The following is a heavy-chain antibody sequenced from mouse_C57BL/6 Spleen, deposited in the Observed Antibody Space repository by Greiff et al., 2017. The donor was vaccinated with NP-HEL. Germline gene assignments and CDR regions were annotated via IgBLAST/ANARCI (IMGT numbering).Heavy chain of an antibody. Sequence: EVQLQQSGPELVKPGASVKISCKASGYTFTDYYMNWVKQSHGKSLEWIGDINPNNGGTSYNQKFKGKATLTVDKSSSTAYMELRSLTSEDSAVYYCARRSGHYSGRAMDYWGQGTSVTVSS. J-gene: IGHJ4*01. V-gene: IGHV1-26*01. CDR1: GYTFTDYY. CDR3: ARRSGHYSGRAMDY. CDR2: INPNNGGT. D-gene: IGHD1-2*01.